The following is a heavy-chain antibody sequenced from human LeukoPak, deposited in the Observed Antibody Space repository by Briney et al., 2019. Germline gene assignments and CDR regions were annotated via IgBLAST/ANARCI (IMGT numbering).Heavy chain of an antibody. CDR1: GFTFSSYA. CDR3: ARRNIAAAALDY. Sequence: PGESVRLSCAASGFTFSSYAMRWVRQAPGKGLEWVSAISGSGGSTYYADSVKGRFTISRDNSKNTLYLQMNSLRAEDTAVYYCARRNIAAAALDYWGQGTLVSVSS. V-gene: IGHV3-23*01. D-gene: IGHD6-13*01. J-gene: IGHJ4*02. CDR2: ISGSGGST.